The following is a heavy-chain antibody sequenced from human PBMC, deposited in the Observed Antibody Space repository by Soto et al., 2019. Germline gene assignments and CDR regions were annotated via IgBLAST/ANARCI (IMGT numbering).Heavy chain of an antibody. D-gene: IGHD2-21*02. CDR2: ISGSGGST. CDR1: GFTFSSYA. V-gene: IGHV3-23*01. CDR3: AKDPIVVVTMYYFDY. Sequence: EVQLLESGGGLVQPGGSLRLSCAASGFTFSSYAMSWVRQAPGKGLEWVSAISGSGGSTYYADSVKGRFTISRDNSKNTLYRQMNSLRAEDTAVYYCAKDPIVVVTMYYFDYWGQGTLVTVSS. J-gene: IGHJ4*02.